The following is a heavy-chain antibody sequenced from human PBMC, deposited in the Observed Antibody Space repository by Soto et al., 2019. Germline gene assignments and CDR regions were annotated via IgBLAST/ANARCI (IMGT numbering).Heavy chain of an antibody. CDR1: GYTFTSYY. D-gene: IGHD4-17*01. CDR3: ARASYDYGDYHPPPQSDY. Sequence: GPSVKVSCKASGYTFTSYYMHWVRQAPGQGLEWMGIINPSGGSTSYAQKFRGRVTMTRDTSTSTVYMELSSLRSEDTAVYYCARASYDYGDYHPPPQSDYWGQGTLVTVSS. V-gene: IGHV1-46*03. J-gene: IGHJ4*02. CDR2: INPSGGST.